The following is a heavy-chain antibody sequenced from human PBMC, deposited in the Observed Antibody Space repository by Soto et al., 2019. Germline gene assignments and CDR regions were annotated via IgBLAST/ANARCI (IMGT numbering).Heavy chain of an antibody. CDR1: DGSISSYY. D-gene: IGHD3-16*01. J-gene: IGHJ6*02. CDR3: ARVRYELGVRYYFYGMDV. V-gene: IGHV4-59*01. CDR2: IFYTGSGST. Sequence: SETLSLTCTVSDGSISSYYWSWIRQPPGKGLEWIGYIFYTGSGSTNYNPSLKSRVTIXXXXXXXXXXXXXXXXXXXXXXXXXXARVRYELGVRYYFYGMDVWGQGTTVTVSS.